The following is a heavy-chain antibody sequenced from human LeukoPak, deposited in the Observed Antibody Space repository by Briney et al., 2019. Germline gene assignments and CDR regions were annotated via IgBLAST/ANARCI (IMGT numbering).Heavy chain of an antibody. D-gene: IGHD1-7*01. V-gene: IGHV3-30-3*01. Sequence: AGGSLRLSCAACGFTFNSYATHWVRQARGKGLEWVAVISYDGSNKYCAASVKGRFTISRDNSKNTVYLQMNSLRVEDTAVYYCARDRTTYYYYGMDVWGQGTTVTVSS. CDR3: ARDRTTYYYYGMDV. CDR1: GFTFNSYA. CDR2: ISYDGSNK. J-gene: IGHJ6*02.